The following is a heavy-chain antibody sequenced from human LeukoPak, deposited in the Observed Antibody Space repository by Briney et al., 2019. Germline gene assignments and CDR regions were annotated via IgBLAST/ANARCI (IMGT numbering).Heavy chain of an antibody. D-gene: IGHD3-10*01. CDR2: IYYSGST. CDR1: GGSISSYY. J-gene: IGHJ6*02. Sequence: SETLSLTCTVSGGSISSYYWSWIRQPPGKGLEWIGYIYYSGSTNYNPSLKSRVTISVDTSKNQFSLELSSVTAADTAVYYCARHIGAESGSGSYYSRLGKYYYYGMDVWGQGTTVTVSS. V-gene: IGHV4-59*08. CDR3: ARHIGAESGSGSYYSRLGKYYYYGMDV.